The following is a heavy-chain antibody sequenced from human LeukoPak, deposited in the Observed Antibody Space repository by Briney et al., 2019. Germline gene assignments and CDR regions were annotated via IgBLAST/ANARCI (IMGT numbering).Heavy chain of an antibody. J-gene: IGHJ6*03. D-gene: IGHD2-2*02. CDR1: GGSISSYY. V-gene: IGHV4-4*07. CDR3: ARDPAAISTKAKYYYYMDV. Sequence: SETLSLTCTVSGGSISSYYWSWIRQPAGKGLEWIGRIYTSGSTNHNPSLKSRVTMSVDTSKNQFSLKLSSVTAADTAVYYCARDPAAISTKAKYYYYMDVWGKGTTVTVSS. CDR2: IYTSGST.